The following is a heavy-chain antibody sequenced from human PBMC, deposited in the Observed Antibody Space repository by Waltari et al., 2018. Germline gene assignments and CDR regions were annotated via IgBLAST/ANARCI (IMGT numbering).Heavy chain of an antibody. CDR2: IYYSGST. J-gene: IGHJ6*03. D-gene: IGHD2-2*01. CDR3: ARSRTMPYMDV. Sequence: QVQLQESGPGLVKPSETLSLTCTVSGGSISSYYWSWIRQPPGKGLEWIGYIYYSGSTNYNPSLKSRVTISVDTSKNQFSLKLSSVTAADTAVYYCARSRTMPYMDVWGKGTTVTVSS. CDR1: GGSISSYY. V-gene: IGHV4-59*01.